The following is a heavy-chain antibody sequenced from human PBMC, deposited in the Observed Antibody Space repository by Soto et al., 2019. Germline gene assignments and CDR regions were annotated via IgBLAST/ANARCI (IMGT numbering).Heavy chain of an antibody. CDR2: IIPIFGTA. J-gene: IGHJ4*02. D-gene: IGHD5-18*01. CDR3: ARRRGYSYGVYYFDS. CDR1: GGTFSSYA. V-gene: IGHV1-69*13. Sequence: GASVKVSCKASGGTFSSYAISWVRQAPGQGLEWMGGIIPIFGTANYAQKFQGRVTITADESTSTAYMELSSLRSEDTAVYYCARRRGYSYGVYYFDSWGQGTLVTVSS.